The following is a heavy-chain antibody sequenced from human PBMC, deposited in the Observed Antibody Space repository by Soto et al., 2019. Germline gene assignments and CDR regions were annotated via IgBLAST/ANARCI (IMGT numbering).Heavy chain of an antibody. CDR1: GGTFSSYA. Sequence: QVQLVQSGAEVKKPGSSVKVSCKASGGTFSSYAISWVRQAPGQGLEWMGGIIPIFGTANYAQKFQGRVTITADESTSTAYMELSSLRSEDTAVYYCASCELYYDSSVLERGSNVYYYYYGMDVW. CDR3: ASCELYYDSSVLERGSNVYYYYYGMDV. D-gene: IGHD3-22*01. CDR2: IIPIFGTA. J-gene: IGHJ6*01. V-gene: IGHV1-69*01.